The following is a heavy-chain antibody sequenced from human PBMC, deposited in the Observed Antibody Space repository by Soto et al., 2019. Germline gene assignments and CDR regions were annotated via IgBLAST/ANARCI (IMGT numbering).Heavy chain of an antibody. CDR2: ISGSGGSI. J-gene: IGHJ5*02. CDR1: GFTFSSYA. D-gene: IGHD2-15*01. Sequence: GGSLRLSCAASGFTFSSYAMSWVRQAPGKGLEWVSAISGSGGSIYYADSVKGRFTISRDNSKNTLYLQMNSLRAEDTAVYYCAKGAYIVVVVAATRFLNWFDPWGQGTLVTVSS. V-gene: IGHV3-23*01. CDR3: AKGAYIVVVVAATRFLNWFDP.